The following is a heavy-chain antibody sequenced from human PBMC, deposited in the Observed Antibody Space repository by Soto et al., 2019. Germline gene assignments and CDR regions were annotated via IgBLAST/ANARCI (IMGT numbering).Heavy chain of an antibody. CDR1: SGSISSLNW. J-gene: IGHJ4*02. V-gene: IGHV4-4*02. CDR3: ARYASGSSYFDY. CDR2: IYHSGST. Sequence: QVQLQESGPGLVKPSGTLSLTCAVSSGSISSLNWWTWVRQPPGKGLEWIGEIYHSGSTNYNPSLKSRVTKSVDKSKNQFSLKLSSVTAADTAVYYCARYASGSSYFDYWGQGTLVTVSS. D-gene: IGHD3-10*01.